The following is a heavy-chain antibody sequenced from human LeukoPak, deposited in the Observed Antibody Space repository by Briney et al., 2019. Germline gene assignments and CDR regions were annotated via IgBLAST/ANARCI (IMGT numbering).Heavy chain of an antibody. CDR2: INPSSGGT. D-gene: IGHD2-15*01. J-gene: IGHJ6*03. V-gene: IGHV1-2*02. CDR3: ARGVVAATFYYYMDV. Sequence: ASVKVSCKASGYTFTSYDINWVRQATGQGLEWMGWINPSSGGTNYAQKFQGRVTMTRDTSISTAYMELSRLRSDDTAVYYCARGVVAATFYYYMDVWGKGTTVTVSS. CDR1: GYTFTSYD.